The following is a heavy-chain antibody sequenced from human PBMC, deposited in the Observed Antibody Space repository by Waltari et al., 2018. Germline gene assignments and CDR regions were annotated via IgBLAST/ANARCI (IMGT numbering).Heavy chain of an antibody. J-gene: IGHJ5*02. CDR3: ARGRNVYAGFDYNWFDP. V-gene: IGHV1-8*02. Sequence: QVQLLPSGAEVKKPGASVKVPCQASGYTFTTYEITWVRQASGQVLEWMGWMNPNTGDTGFAQRFQGRVTMTRDTSSNTAYMELSTLTSEDTALYYCARGRNVYAGFDYNWFDPWGPGTLVTVSS. CDR2: MNPNTGDT. CDR1: GYTFTTYE. D-gene: IGHD5-12*01.